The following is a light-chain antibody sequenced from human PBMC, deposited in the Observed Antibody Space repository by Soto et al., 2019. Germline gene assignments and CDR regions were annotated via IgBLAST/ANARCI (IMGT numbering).Light chain of an antibody. Sequence: QSVLTPPPSASGSPGQSVTISCTGTSSDIGAYNYVSWYQQHPGKAPKLMIHEVSKRPSGVPDRFSGSKSGNTASLTVSGLQAEDEADYYCSSYAGSNDRWVFGGGTKVTVL. CDR3: SSYAGSNDRWV. CDR2: EVS. V-gene: IGLV2-8*01. CDR1: SSDIGAYNY. J-gene: IGLJ3*02.